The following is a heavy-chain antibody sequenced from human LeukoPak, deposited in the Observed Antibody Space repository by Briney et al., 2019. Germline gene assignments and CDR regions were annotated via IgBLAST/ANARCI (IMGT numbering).Heavy chain of an antibody. J-gene: IGHJ5*02. V-gene: IGHV3-74*01. CDR2: IDTDGTRT. D-gene: IGHD5-12*01. CDR3: AGWDRVATWFEH. CDR1: GFTFSNYW. Sequence: SGGSLRLSCTASGFTFSNYWMHWVRQAPGKGLVWVSRIDTDGTRTYYADSVKGRFTISRDNAKNSLYLQMDSLRVEDTAVYYCAGWDRVATWFEHWGQGTLVTVSS.